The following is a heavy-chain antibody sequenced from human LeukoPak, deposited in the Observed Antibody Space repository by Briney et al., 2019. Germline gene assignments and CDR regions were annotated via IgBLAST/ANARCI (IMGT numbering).Heavy chain of an antibody. J-gene: IGHJ4*02. CDR3: ARTSPTMTDDYFDY. CDR2: ISPYNGNT. V-gene: IGHV1-18*01. CDR1: GYTFNRYG. Sequence: ASVKVSCKASGYTFNRYGITWVRQAPGQGLEWMGWISPYNGNTNYAQKLQGRVTMTTDTSTSTAYLEVRSLRSDGTAVFYCARTSPTMTDDYFDYWGQGTLVIVSS. D-gene: IGHD4-17*01.